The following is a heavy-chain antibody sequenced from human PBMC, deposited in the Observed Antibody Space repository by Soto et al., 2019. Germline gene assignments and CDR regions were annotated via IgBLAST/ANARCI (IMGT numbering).Heavy chain of an antibody. CDR1: GFTFSSYS. V-gene: IGHV3-21*01. Sequence: GGSLRLSCAASGFTFSSYSMNWVRQAPGKGLEWVSSISSSSSYIYYADSVKGRFTISRDNAKNSLYLQMNSLRAEDTAVYYCARPNHSSSWPYYLDYWGQGTLVTVS. D-gene: IGHD6-13*01. J-gene: IGHJ4*02. CDR3: ARPNHSSSWPYYLDY. CDR2: ISSSSSYI.